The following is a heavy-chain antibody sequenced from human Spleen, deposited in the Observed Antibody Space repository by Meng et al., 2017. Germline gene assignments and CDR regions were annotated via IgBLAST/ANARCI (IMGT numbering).Heavy chain of an antibody. J-gene: IGHJ4*02. D-gene: IGHD4-23*01. CDR1: GFTVSHNY. CDR3: AKGLGYGGTLAFDH. Sequence: GESLKISCAASGFTVSHNYMSWVRQAPGKGLEWVSAISGSGYSTYYADSVKGRFTISRDNSKNTLYLQMNSLRAEDTAIYYCAKGLGYGGTLAFDHWGQEILVTVSS. CDR2: ISGSGYST. V-gene: IGHV3-23*01.